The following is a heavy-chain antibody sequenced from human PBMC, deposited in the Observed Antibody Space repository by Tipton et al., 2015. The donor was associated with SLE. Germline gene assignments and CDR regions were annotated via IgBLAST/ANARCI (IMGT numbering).Heavy chain of an antibody. J-gene: IGHJ5*02. Sequence: TLSLTCTVSGGSISSTNYFWTWIRQPAGKGLEWIGLIYTSGNTNYNPSLQSRVTISIDTSKNQFSLKLSSVTAADTAVYFCARASNYYDYNYFDPWGQGTLVTVSS. V-gene: IGHV4-61*02. CDR3: ARASNYYDYNYFDP. D-gene: IGHD3-22*01. CDR2: IYTSGNT. CDR1: GGSISSTNYF.